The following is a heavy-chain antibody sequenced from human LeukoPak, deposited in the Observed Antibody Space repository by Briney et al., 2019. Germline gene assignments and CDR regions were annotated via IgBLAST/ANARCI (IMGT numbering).Heavy chain of an antibody. CDR3: ARVSRRGVIFYYYYGMDV. CDR2: IYSGGST. D-gene: IGHD3-10*01. V-gene: IGHV3-66*01. J-gene: IGHJ6*02. Sequence: PGGSLRLSCAASGFTVSSNYMSWVRQAPGKRLEWVSVIYSGGSTYYADSVKGRFTISRDNSKNTLYLQMNSLRAEDTAVYYCARVSRRGVIFYYYYGMDVWGQGTTVTVSS. CDR1: GFTVSSNY.